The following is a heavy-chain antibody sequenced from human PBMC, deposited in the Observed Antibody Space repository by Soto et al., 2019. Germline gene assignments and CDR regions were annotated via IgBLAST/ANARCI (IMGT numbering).Heavy chain of an antibody. D-gene: IGHD5-12*01. Sequence: GASVKVSCKASGYTFTSYGISCVRQAPGQGLEWMGWISAYNGNTNYAQKLQGRVTMTTDTSTSTAYMELRSLRSDDTAVYYCARVSNIVATRAYFDYWGQGTMVTVSS. V-gene: IGHV1-18*01. J-gene: IGHJ4*02. CDR3: ARVSNIVATRAYFDY. CDR2: ISAYNGNT. CDR1: GYTFTSYG.